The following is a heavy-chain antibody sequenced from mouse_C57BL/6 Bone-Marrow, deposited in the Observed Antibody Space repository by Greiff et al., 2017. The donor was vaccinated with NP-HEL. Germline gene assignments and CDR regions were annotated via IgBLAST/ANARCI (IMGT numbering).Heavy chain of an antibody. CDR1: GFTFSSYA. V-gene: IGHV5-4*01. CDR3: ARVHYDYDTGFDY. Sequence: EVQRVESGGGLVKPGGSLKLSCAASGFTFSSYAMSWVRQTPEKRLEWVATISDGGSYTYYPDNVKGRFTISRDNAKNNLYLQMSHLKSEDTAMYYCARVHYDYDTGFDYWGQGTTLTVSS. J-gene: IGHJ2*01. CDR2: ISDGGSYT. D-gene: IGHD2-4*01.